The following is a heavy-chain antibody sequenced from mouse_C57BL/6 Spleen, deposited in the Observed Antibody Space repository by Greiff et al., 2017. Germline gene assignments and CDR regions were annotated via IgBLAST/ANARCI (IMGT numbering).Heavy chain of an antibody. J-gene: IGHJ1*03. CDR3: ATYDYWSIDV. Sequence: QVQLQQPGAELVKPGASVKLSCKASGYTFTSYWMHWVKQRPGQGLEWIGMIHPNSGSTNYNEKFKSKATLTVDKSSSTAYMLLSSLTAEDSAVYYCATYDYWSIDVWGTGTTVTVSS. CDR1: GYTFTSYW. CDR2: IHPNSGST. D-gene: IGHD2-3*01. V-gene: IGHV1-64*01.